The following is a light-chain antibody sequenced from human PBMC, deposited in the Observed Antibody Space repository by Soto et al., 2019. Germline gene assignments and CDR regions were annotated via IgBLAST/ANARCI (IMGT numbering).Light chain of an antibody. J-gene: IGKJ4*01. V-gene: IGKV3-15*01. Sequence: EIEMTQSPATLSLATGERATLSCRASQSVSSNLAWYQQKPGQAPRLLIYGASNRATGIPARFSGSGSGTEFTLTISSLQSEDCAIYYCQQYHTWPITFGGGTKVDI. CDR3: QQYHTWPIT. CDR1: QSVSSN. CDR2: GAS.